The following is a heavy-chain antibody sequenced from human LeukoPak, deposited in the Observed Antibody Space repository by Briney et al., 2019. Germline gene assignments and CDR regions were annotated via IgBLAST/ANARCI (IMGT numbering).Heavy chain of an antibody. J-gene: IGHJ6*02. D-gene: IGHD3-3*01. CDR2: ISDSGVIT. V-gene: IGHV3-23*01. Sequence: GGSLRLSCAASGFSFRRYAMNWVRQAPGKGLEWVSGISDSGVITYYADSVKGRFTVTRDNSKNTLYLHVSSLRAEDTGIYYCAKSKSVDYDITHGTDVWGQGTTVTVSS. CDR3: AKSKSVDYDITHGTDV. CDR1: GFSFRRYA.